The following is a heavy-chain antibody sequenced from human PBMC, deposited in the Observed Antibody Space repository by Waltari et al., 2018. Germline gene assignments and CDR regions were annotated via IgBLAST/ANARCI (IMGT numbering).Heavy chain of an antibody. CDR2: IYHSGST. CDR1: GYSISSGYY. CDR3: ARDGSRMKQLANFYY. J-gene: IGHJ4*02. Sequence: QVQLQESGPGLVKPSETLSLTCAVSGYSISSGYYWGWIRQPPGKGLEWIGSIYHSGSTYYNPSLKSRVTISVDTSKNQFSLKLSSVTAADTAVYYCARDGSRMKQLANFYYWGQGTLVTVSS. V-gene: IGHV4-38-2*02. D-gene: IGHD6-6*01.